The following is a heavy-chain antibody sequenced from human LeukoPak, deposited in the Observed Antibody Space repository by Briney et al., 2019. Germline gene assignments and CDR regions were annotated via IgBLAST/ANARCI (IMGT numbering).Heavy chain of an antibody. CDR1: GFTFSDHD. J-gene: IGHJ4*02. CDR2: IKQDGSEK. CDR3: ARATTAFDY. D-gene: IGHD4-17*01. Sequence: GGSLRLSCAASGFTFSDHDMNWVRQAPGKGLEWVANIKQDGSEKYYVDSVKGRFTVSRDNAKNSLYLQMNSLRAGDTAVYFCARATTAFDYWGQGSLVTVSS. V-gene: IGHV3-7*04.